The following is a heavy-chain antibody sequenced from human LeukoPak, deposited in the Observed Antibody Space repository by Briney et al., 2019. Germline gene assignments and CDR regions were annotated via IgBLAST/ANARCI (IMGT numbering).Heavy chain of an antibody. CDR1: GCSFSSYA. CDR3: ARDNDSRDPSHFDC. D-gene: IGHD3-16*01. Sequence: GASVKVSCKASGCSFSSYAISWVRQAPGQGLEWMGGIIPIFGTANYAQKFRGRVTITADKSTRTAYMELSSLRSEDTAVYYCARDNDSRDPSHFDCWGQGTLVTISS. CDR2: IIPIFGTA. V-gene: IGHV1-69*06. J-gene: IGHJ4*02.